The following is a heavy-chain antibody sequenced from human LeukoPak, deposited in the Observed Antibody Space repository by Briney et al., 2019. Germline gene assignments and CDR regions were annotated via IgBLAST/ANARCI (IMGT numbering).Heavy chain of an antibody. CDR1: GGSFSGYY. V-gene: IGHV4-34*01. CDR3: ARDPVGYSGYDY. J-gene: IGHJ4*02. D-gene: IGHD5-12*01. CDR2: INHSGST. Sequence: SETVSLTCVVYGGSFSGYYWSWIHQPPGKGLEWIGEINHSGSTNYNPSLKSRVTISVDTSKNQFSLKLSSVTAADTAVYYCARDPVGYSGYDYWGQGTLVTVSS.